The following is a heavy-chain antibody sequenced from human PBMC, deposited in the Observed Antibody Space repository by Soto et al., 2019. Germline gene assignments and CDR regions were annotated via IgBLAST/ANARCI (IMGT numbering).Heavy chain of an antibody. J-gene: IGHJ3*02. CDR3: ARDKARITIFGVAHRDAFDI. D-gene: IGHD3-3*01. CDR2: ISAYNGNT. V-gene: IGHV1-18*04. CDR1: GYTFTSYG. Sequence: ASVKVSCKASGYTFTSYGISWVRQAPGQGLEWMGWISAYNGNTNYAQKLQGRVTMTTDTSTSTAYMELRSLRSDDTAVYYCARDKARITIFGVAHRDAFDIWGQGTMVTVSS.